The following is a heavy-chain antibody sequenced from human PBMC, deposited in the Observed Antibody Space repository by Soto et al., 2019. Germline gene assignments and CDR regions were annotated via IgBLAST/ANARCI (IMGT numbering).Heavy chain of an antibody. V-gene: IGHV5-10-1*01. CDR1: GYSFTSYW. J-gene: IGHJ3*02. D-gene: IGHD3-22*01. CDR2: IDPSDSYT. Sequence: PGESLKISCKGSGYSFTSYWISWVRQMPGKGLEWMGRIDPSDSYTNYSPSFQGHVTISADKSISTAYLQWSSLKASDTAMYYCATKYYDSSGYYYGDAFDIWGQGTMVTVSS. CDR3: ATKYYDSSGYYYGDAFDI.